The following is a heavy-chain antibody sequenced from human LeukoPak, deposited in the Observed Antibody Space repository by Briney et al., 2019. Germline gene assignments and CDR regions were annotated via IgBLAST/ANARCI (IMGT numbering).Heavy chain of an antibody. J-gene: IGHJ4*02. CDR3: AKDRAIAAAGYYFDF. Sequence: SGGSLRLSCEASGFPFDGYALHWVRQAPGKGLEWVAVISVDGRDTHYADSVKGRFTISRDNSKSTLYLQMNSVRVEDPAIYYCAKDRAIAAAGYYFDFWGQGTLVTVSS. D-gene: IGHD6-13*01. CDR2: ISVDGRDT. V-gene: IGHV3-30-3*01. CDR1: GFPFDGYA.